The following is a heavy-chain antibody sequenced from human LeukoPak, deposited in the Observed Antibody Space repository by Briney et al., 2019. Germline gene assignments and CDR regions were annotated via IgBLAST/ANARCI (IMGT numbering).Heavy chain of an antibody. V-gene: IGHV1-2*02. J-gene: IGHJ4*02. CDR3: ARGLYNTSPEDY. Sequence: ASVKVSCKTSGYTFTGYYLHWVRQAPGQGLEWMGWISPNTGATKYAQKFQGRVAMTRDTSISIAYMELSRLRSDDTAVYYCARGLYNTSPEDYWGQGTLVTVSS. CDR2: ISPNTGAT. CDR1: GYTFTGYY. D-gene: IGHD1-1*01.